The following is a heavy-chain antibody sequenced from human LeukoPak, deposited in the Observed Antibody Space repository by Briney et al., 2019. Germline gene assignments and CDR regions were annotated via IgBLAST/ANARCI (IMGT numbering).Heavy chain of an antibody. CDR1: GFSFKDFG. Sequence: GGSLRLSCAATGFSFKDFGMHWVRQAPGKGLEWVSGINWEGGGTEYADSVKGRFTISRDNAKNSLYLQMTSLRPEDTALYYCAKHLRATNTYNFFGLDVWGQGTTVTVSS. J-gene: IGHJ6*02. V-gene: IGHV3-9*01. CDR3: AKHLRATNTYNFFGLDV. CDR2: INWEGGGT. D-gene: IGHD1-26*01.